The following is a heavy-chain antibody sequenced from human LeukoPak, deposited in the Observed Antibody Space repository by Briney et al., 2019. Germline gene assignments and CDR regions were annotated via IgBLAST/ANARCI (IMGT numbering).Heavy chain of an antibody. CDR1: GYTFTNYY. V-gene: IGHV1-46*01. Sequence: GASVKVSCKASGYTFTNYYIHWVRQAPGQGHEWMGVIKPGGDSTSSARIFQGRVYMTSDTSTSTVYMELSGLRSDDTAVYYCARVRDGYNDAYDVWGQGTMVTVPS. D-gene: IGHD5-24*01. CDR3: ARVRDGYNDAYDV. J-gene: IGHJ3*01. CDR2: IKPGGDST.